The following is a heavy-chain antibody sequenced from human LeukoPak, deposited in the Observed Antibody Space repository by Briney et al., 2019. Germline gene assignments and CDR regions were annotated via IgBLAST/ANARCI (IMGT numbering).Heavy chain of an antibody. Sequence: SETLSLTCTVSGGSVSSGSYYWSWIRQPPGKGLEWIGYIYYGGSTNYNPSLKSRVTISVDTSKNQFSLKLSSVTAADTAVYYCARGWDGESADYWGQGTLVTVSS. J-gene: IGHJ4*02. CDR2: IYYGGST. D-gene: IGHD3-10*01. CDR1: GGSVSSGSYY. CDR3: ARGWDGESADY. V-gene: IGHV4-61*01.